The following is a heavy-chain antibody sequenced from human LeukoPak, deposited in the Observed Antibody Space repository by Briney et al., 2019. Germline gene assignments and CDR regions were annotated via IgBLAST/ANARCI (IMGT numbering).Heavy chain of an antibody. D-gene: IGHD3-22*01. CDR2: IGGRGSDI. CDR3: ARRGYYDSSGYDY. Sequence: GGSLRLSCTASGFTFRNAWMNWVRQAPGKGLEWVSSIGGRGSDIYYGDSVKGRFTIFRDNAKNSVYLQMNSLRAEDTAVYYCARRGYYDSSGYDYWGQGTLVTVSS. V-gene: IGHV3-21*01. J-gene: IGHJ4*02. CDR1: GFTFRNAW.